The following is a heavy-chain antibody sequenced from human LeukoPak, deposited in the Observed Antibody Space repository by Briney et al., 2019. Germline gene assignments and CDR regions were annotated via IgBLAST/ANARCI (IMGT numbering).Heavy chain of an antibody. D-gene: IGHD4-17*01. CDR1: GFTFRTYA. V-gene: IGHV3-23*01. CDR3: AKDRYEATVTTAGSFDY. CDR2: ISGSGSTT. Sequence: GGSLRLSCVASGFTFRTYAMSWVRQAPGKGLEWVSLISGSGSTTYYAESVKGRFTISRDNSKNTLYVQMNSLRADDTAVYYCAKDRYEATVTTAGSFDYWGQGTLSPSPQ. J-gene: IGHJ4*02.